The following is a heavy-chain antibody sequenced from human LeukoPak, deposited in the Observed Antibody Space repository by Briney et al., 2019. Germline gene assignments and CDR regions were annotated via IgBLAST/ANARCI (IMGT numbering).Heavy chain of an antibody. CDR1: GGSFSGYY. J-gene: IGHJ4*02. CDR3: ARGVRWHYYDSSGYPDY. D-gene: IGHD3-22*01. V-gene: IGHV4-34*01. CDR2: INHSGST. Sequence: PSETLSLTCAVYGGSFSGYYWSWIHQPPGKGLEWIGEINHSGSTNYNPSLKSRVTISVDTSKNQFSLKLSSVTAADTAVYYCARGVRWHYYDSSGYPDYWGQGTLVTVSS.